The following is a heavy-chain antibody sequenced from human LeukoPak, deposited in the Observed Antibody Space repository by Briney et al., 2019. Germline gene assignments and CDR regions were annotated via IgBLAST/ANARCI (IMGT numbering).Heavy chain of an antibody. D-gene: IGHD3-3*01. J-gene: IGHJ4*02. CDR1: GYTFTGYY. Sequence: ASVKVSCKASGYTFTGYYIHWVRQAPGQGLEWMGWISAYNGNTNYAQKLQGRVTMTTDTSTSTAYMELRSLRSDDTAVYYCARRYENYDFWSGPLTTEYYFDYWGQGTLVTVSS. V-gene: IGHV1-18*04. CDR2: ISAYNGNT. CDR3: ARRYENYDFWSGPLTTEYYFDY.